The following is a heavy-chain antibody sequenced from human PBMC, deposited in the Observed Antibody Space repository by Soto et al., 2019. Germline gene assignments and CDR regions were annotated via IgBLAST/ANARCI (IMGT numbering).Heavy chain of an antibody. CDR2: INPNSGGT. Sequence: GASVKVPCKASGYTFTGYYMHWVRQAPGQGLEWMGWINPNSGGTNYAQKFQGWVTMTRDTSISTAYMELSRLRSDDTAVYYCARGQAPHRIAVADWFDTWGQGTLVTVSS. CDR1: GYTFTGYY. J-gene: IGHJ5*02. CDR3: ARGQAPHRIAVADWFDT. V-gene: IGHV1-2*04. D-gene: IGHD6-19*01.